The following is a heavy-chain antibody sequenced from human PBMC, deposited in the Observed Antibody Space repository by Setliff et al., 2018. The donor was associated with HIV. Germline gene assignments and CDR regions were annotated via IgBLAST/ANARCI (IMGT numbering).Heavy chain of an antibody. V-gene: IGHV4-30-4*08. CDR2: IYYNGNAY. D-gene: IGHD2-2*01. CDR3: AKLLPAADMAREIDS. CDR1: GGSISSANYY. Sequence: PSETLSLTCTVSGGSISSANYYWSWIRQPPGKGLEWIGYIYYNGNAYYYNPSLKSRATISVDTSKNQFSLKLISVSAADTAVYYCAKLLPAADMAREIDSWGQGTLVTVSS. J-gene: IGHJ4*02.